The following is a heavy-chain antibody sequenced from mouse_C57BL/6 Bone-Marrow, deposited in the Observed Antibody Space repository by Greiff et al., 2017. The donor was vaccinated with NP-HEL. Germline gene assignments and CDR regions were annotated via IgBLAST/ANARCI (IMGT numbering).Heavy chain of an antibody. V-gene: IGHV1-76*01. CDR1: GYTFTDYY. CDR2: IYPGSGNT. CDR3: ARSGLLLQVYFDY. D-gene: IGHD1-1*01. J-gene: IGHJ2*01. Sequence: VKLMESGAELVRPGASVKLSCKASGYTFTDYYINWVKQRPGQGLEWIARIYPGSGNTYYNEKFKGKATLTAEKSSSTAYMQLSSLTSEDSAVYFCARSGLLLQVYFDYWGQGTTLTVSS.